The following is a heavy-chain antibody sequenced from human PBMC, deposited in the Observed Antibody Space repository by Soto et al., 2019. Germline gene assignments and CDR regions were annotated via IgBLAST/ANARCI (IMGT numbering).Heavy chain of an antibody. J-gene: IGHJ6*02. D-gene: IGHD6-13*01. CDR3: ARTSAAGKYYYGTDV. CDR2: IYPGDSDT. V-gene: IGHV5-51*01. Sequence: GKSLKISCQGSGYSFTSYWIGWVRQMPEKGLEWMGIIYPGDSDTRYSPSFQGQVTISADKSISTAYLQWSSLKPSDTSMYYCARTSAAGKYYYGTDVWGQETTVTVSS. CDR1: GYSFTSYW.